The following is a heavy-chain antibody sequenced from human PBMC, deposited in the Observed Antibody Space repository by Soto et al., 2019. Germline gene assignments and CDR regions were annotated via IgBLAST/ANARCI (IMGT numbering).Heavy chain of an antibody. CDR3: AENGGFGELYSWFDP. CDR2: IVVGSGNT. D-gene: IGHD3-10*01. CDR1: GFTFTSST. J-gene: IGHJ5*02. Sequence: QMQLVQSGPEVKKPGTSVKVSCKASGFTFTSSTMQWVRQARGQRLEWIGWIVVGSGNTNYAQKFQERVTITRDMSTSTAYRERRSLRSEDTAVYYCAENGGFGELYSWFDPWGQGTLVTVSS. V-gene: IGHV1-58*02.